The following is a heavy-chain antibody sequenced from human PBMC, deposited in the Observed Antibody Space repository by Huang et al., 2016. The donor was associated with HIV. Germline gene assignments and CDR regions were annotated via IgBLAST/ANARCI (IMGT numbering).Heavy chain of an antibody. V-gene: IGHV4-34*01. CDR2: ISQSVSI. J-gene: IGHJ6*02. CDR1: DRSFSRYY. CDR3: ARAPAGNDYSLYNYYGLDI. Sequence: QGRLQQWGAGLLKPSETLSLTCAVYDRSFSRYYWTWVRQPPGKGLEWIGEISQSVSINDNAALESRVTSSGDTSKNQFSLRLTSVTAADTATYFCARAPAGNDYSLYNYYGLDIWGQGTTVTVSS. D-gene: IGHD2-15*01.